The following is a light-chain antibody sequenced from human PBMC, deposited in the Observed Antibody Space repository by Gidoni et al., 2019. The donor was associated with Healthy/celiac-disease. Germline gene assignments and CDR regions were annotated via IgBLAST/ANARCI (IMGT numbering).Light chain of an antibody. CDR1: SSNIGAGYV. CDR2: GNS. CDR3: QSYDSSLRGSV. J-gene: IGLJ3*02. V-gene: IGLV1-40*01. Sequence: QSLLTPPPSVSGASGHWVTFSCTGSSSNIGAGYVVHWYQQRPGAATKLISYGNSNRRSGVTDRFSGSKSGTSASLAITGVQAEDEADYYCQSYDSSLRGSVFGGGTKLTV.